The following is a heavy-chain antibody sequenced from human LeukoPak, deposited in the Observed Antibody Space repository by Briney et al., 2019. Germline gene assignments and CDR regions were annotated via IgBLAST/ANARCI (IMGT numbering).Heavy chain of an antibody. D-gene: IGHD2-2*01. J-gene: IGHJ5*02. V-gene: IGHV4-34*01. CDR2: INHSGST. CDR3: ARGGGYCSSTSCYLDP. Sequence: SETLSLTCAVYGGSFSGYYWSWIRQPPGKGLEWIGEINHSGSTNYNPSLKSRVTISVDTSKNQFSLKLSSVTAADTAVYYCARGGGYCSSTSCYLDPWGQGTLATVSS. CDR1: GGSFSGYY.